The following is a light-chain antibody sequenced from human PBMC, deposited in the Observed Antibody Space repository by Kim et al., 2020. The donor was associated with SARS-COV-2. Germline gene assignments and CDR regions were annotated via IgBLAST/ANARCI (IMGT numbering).Light chain of an antibody. CDR1: SVTSATSD. V-gene: IGLV6-57*03. Sequence: GTTTAIPCPRTSVTSATSDVQWYQQRPGRAPTTVIYEDYQRPSGVPDRFSASIDISSISASLTISGLKTEDEADYYCQSYDSSTWVFGGGTQLTVL. J-gene: IGLJ3*02. CDR3: QSYDSSTWV. CDR2: EDY.